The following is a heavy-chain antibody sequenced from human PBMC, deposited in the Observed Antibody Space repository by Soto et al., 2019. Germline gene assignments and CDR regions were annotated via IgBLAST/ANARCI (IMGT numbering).Heavy chain of an antibody. V-gene: IGHV3-23*01. Sequence: EVQLLESGGGLVQPGGSLRLSCAASGXTXSSYAMSWVRQAPGKGLEWVSAISGSGGSTNYADSVKGRLTISRDNSKNTLSLQMNSLRAEDTAVXXXAXEXGXXXXPYFDYWGQGTLVTVSS. CDR3: AXEXGXXXXPYFDY. CDR1: GXTXSSYA. J-gene: IGHJ4*02. CDR2: ISGSGGST.